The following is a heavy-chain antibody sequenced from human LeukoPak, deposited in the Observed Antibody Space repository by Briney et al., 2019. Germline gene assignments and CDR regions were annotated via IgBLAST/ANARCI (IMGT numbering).Heavy chain of an antibody. CDR2: ISAYNGNT. D-gene: IGHD3-3*01. J-gene: IGHJ5*02. V-gene: IGHV1-18*01. CDR1: GYTFTSYG. Sequence: ASVKVSCKASGYTFTSYGISWVRQAPGQGLEWMGWISAYNGNTNYAQKLQGRVTMTTDTSTSTAYMELRSLRSDDTAVYYCARNGGRGYDFWSGYYTLAPYNWFDPWGQGTLVTVSS. CDR3: ARNGGRGYDFWSGYYTLAPYNWFDP.